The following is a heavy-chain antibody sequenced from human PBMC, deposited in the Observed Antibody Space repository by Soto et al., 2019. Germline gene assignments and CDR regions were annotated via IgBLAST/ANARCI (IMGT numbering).Heavy chain of an antibody. D-gene: IGHD3-22*01. CDR1: GLPISSYA. Sequence: GGSLRLSCAASGLPISSYAMRLVRQAPGKGLEWVSAISGSGGSTYYADSVKGRFTISRDNSKNTLYLQMNSLRAEDTAVYYCAKGFNYYDSSGSHIWGQGTMVPVS. V-gene: IGHV3-23*01. CDR2: ISGSGGST. CDR3: AKGFNYYDSSGSHI. J-gene: IGHJ3*02.